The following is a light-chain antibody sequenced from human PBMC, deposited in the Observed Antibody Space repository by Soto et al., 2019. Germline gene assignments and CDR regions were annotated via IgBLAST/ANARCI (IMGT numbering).Light chain of an antibody. J-gene: IGLJ2*01. Sequence: QSALTQPASVSGSPGQSITISCSGTSSDVGSYDHVAWYQQFPGKTPKLMIYGVYNRPSGVSNRFSGSKSGNTASLTISGLQAEDEADYYCSSFTNNNTPHVVFGGGTKLTVL. V-gene: IGLV2-14*01. CDR3: SSFTNNNTPHVV. CDR2: GVY. CDR1: SSDVGSYDH.